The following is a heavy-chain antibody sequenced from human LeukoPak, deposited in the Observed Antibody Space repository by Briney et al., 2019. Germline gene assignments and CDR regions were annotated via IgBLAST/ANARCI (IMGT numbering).Heavy chain of an antibody. J-gene: IGHJ3*02. CDR1: GGSISSYY. CDR3: ASRRSIAAGIDI. Sequence: SETLSLTCTVYGGSISSYYWSWIRQPPGKGLEWIGYIYYSGSTNYNPSLKSRVTISVDTSKNQFSLKLSSVTAADTAVYYCASRRSIAAGIDIWGQGTMATVSS. CDR2: IYYSGST. D-gene: IGHD6-6*01. V-gene: IGHV4-59*01.